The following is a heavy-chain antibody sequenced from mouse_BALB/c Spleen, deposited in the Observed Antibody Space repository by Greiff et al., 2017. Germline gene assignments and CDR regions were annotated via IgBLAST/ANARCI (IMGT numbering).Heavy chain of an antibody. CDR2: ISSGSSTI. CDR3: AGGDYDGYAMDY. J-gene: IGHJ4*01. CDR1: GFTFSSFG. D-gene: IGHD2-4*01. Sequence: EVMLVASGGGLVQPGGSRKLSCAASGFTFSSFGMHWVRQAPEKGLEWVAYISSGSSTIYYADTVKGRFTISRDNPKNTLFLQMTSLRSEDTAMYYCAGGDYDGYAMDYWGQGTSVTVSS. V-gene: IGHV5-17*02.